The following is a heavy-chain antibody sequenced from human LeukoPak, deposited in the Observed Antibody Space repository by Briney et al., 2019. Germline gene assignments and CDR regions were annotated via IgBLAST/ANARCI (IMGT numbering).Heavy chain of an antibody. J-gene: IGHJ6*03. V-gene: IGHV3-30*02. Sequence: GGSLRLSCAASGFTFSSYGMHWVRQAPGKGLEWVAFIRYDGSNKYYADSVKGRFTISRDNSKNTLYLQMNSLRAEDTAVYYCAKDLYSRAYYYMDVWAKGPRSPSP. CDR3: AKDLYSRAYYYMDV. CDR1: GFTFSSYG. D-gene: IGHD6-13*01. CDR2: IRYDGSNK.